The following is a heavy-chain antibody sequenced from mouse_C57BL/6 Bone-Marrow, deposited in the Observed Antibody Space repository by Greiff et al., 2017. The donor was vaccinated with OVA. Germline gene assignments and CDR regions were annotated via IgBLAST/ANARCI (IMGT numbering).Heavy chain of an antibody. V-gene: IGHV1-76*01. CDR3: ARYPGRYFDD. CDR1: GYTFTDYY. CDR2: IYPGSGNT. Sequence: QVQLQQSGAELVRPGASVKLSCKASGYTFTDYYINWVKQRPGQGLEWIARIYPGSGNTYYNEKFKGKATLTAEKSSSTAYMQHSSLTSEDSAVYFCARYPGRYFDDWGQGTTLTVSS. D-gene: IGHD1-1*01. J-gene: IGHJ2*01.